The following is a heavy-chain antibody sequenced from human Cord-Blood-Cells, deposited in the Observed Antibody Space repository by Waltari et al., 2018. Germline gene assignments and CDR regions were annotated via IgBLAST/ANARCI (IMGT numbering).Heavy chain of an antibody. J-gene: IGHJ4*02. CDR1: GFTFSSYE. CDR2: ISSSGSTI. V-gene: IGHV3-48*03. Sequence: EVQLVESGGGLVQPGGSLRLSCAASGFTFSSYEMHWVLQAPGKGLEWVSYISSSGSTIYYADSVKGRFTISRDNAKNSLYLQMNSLRAEDTAVYYCARGCSGGSCYFDYWGQGTLVTVSS. D-gene: IGHD2-15*01. CDR3: ARGCSGGSCYFDY.